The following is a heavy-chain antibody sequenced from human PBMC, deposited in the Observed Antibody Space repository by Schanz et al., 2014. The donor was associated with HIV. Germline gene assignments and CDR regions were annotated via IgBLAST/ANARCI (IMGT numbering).Heavy chain of an antibody. D-gene: IGHD2-15*01. V-gene: IGHV3-33*08. CDR1: GFMFSSYG. Sequence: VQLLESGGGLVQPGGSLRVSCAASGFMFSSYGMSWVRQAPGKGLEGEAVIWYDGSNKYYADSVKGRFTISRDNSKNTLYLQMNSLRAEDTAVYYCANLVVAATDDAFDIWGQGTMVTVSS. CDR3: ANLVVAATDDAFDI. J-gene: IGHJ3*02. CDR2: IWYDGSNK.